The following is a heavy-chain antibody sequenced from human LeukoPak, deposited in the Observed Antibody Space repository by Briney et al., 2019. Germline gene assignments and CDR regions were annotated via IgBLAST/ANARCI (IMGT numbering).Heavy chain of an antibody. J-gene: IGHJ4*02. CDR1: GYTFTSYG. Sequence: ASVKVSCKASGYTFTSYGVTWVRQAPGQGLEWMGWIGANNGNTNYAQKFQDRVTMTTDTSTTTAYMELTSLRSDDTAVYYCARLGLWKYYFDYWGQGTLVTVSS. D-gene: IGHD2/OR15-2a*01. CDR2: IGANNGNT. CDR3: ARLGLWKYYFDY. V-gene: IGHV1-18*01.